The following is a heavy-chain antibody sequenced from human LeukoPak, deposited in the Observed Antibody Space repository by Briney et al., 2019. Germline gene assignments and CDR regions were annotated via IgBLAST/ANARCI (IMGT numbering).Heavy chain of an antibody. D-gene: IGHD5-24*01. V-gene: IGHV4-31*03. CDR1: GGSISSGGYY. CDR3: ARESTPSWLDDY. Sequence: SQTLSLTCTVSGGSISSGGYYWSWIRQHPGKGLEWIEYIYYSGSTYYNPSLKSRVTISVDTSKNQFSLKLSSVTAADTAVYYCARESTPSWLDDYWGQGTLVTVSS. CDR2: IYYSGST. J-gene: IGHJ4*02.